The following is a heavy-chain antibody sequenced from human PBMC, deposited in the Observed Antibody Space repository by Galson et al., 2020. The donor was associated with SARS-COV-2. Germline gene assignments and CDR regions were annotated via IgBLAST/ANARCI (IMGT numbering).Heavy chain of an antibody. J-gene: IGHJ4*02. CDR2: VSGSGSTT. V-gene: IGHV3-23*01. CDR1: GFTFNHYA. Sequence: GESLKNSCTASGFTFNHYAMNWLRQAPGKGLEWVSGVSGSGSTTYYAGSVKGRFTISRDNSQNTLYLQMNSLRVEDTALYYCAKRHRDSSGFDYWGQGVRVTVSS. CDR3: AKRHRDSSGFDY. D-gene: IGHD3-22*01.